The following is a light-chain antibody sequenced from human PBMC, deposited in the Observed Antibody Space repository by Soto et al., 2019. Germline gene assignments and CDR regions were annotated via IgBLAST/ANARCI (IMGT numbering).Light chain of an antibody. Sequence: DIQMTQSPSTLSASVGDRVTITCRASQSIGSWLAWYQQKPGKAPKLLIYKASSLESGVPSRFSGSGSGTEFTLTISSLQPDDFASYYCQQYGSYSPWTCGQGTKGEIK. J-gene: IGKJ1*01. CDR3: QQYGSYSPWT. CDR2: KAS. CDR1: QSIGSW. V-gene: IGKV1-5*03.